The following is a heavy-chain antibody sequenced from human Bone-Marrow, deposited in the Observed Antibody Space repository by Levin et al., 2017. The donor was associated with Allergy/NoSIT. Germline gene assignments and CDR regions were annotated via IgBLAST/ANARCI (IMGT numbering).Heavy chain of an antibody. V-gene: IGHV3-23*01. CDR3: AKEVSAAPYGMDV. CDR2: ISGSGSHT. D-gene: IGHD6-13*01. Sequence: LSLTCAASGFTFNNYAMSWVRQAPGKGLEWVSAISGSGSHTFYADSVKARLTISRDNSKNILYLQMSSLRAEDSAVYYCAKEVSAAPYGMDVWGQGTTVTVFS. J-gene: IGHJ6*02. CDR1: GFTFNNYA.